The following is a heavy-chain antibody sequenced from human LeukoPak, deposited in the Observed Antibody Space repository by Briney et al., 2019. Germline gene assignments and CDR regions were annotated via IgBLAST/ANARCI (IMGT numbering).Heavy chain of an antibody. J-gene: IGHJ6*02. CDR2: VWSDGSSR. CDR1: GFTFSSFG. D-gene: IGHD2-15*01. Sequence: GRSLRLSCAASGFTFSSFGMHWVRQAPGKGLEWVAVVWSDGSSRYYADSVKGRFTISRDNSKNTLYLQMNILRAEETAVYYFAKRGYCSGGSCAYYYYYAMDVWGQGTTVAASS. CDR3: AKRGYCSGGSCAYYYYYAMDV. V-gene: IGHV3-33*06.